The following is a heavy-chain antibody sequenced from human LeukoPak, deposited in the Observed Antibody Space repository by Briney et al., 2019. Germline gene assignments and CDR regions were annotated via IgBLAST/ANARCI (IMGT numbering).Heavy chain of an antibody. CDR3: ARDLVWSGYYDY. Sequence: GGSLRLSCAASGFTFDDYGMTWVRQAPGQGLEWVSGINWNGGSTGYADSVKGRFTISRDNAKKSPYLQMNSLRAEDTAVYYCARDLVWSGYYDYWGQGTLVTVSS. CDR2: INWNGGST. CDR1: GFTFDDYG. V-gene: IGHV3-20*04. J-gene: IGHJ4*02. D-gene: IGHD3-3*01.